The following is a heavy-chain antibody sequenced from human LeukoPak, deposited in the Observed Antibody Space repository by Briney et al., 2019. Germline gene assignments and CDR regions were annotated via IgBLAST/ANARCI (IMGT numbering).Heavy chain of an antibody. V-gene: IGHV3-23*01. Sequence: PGGTLRLSCAASGFTFSSYGMSWVRQAPGKGLEWVSVISGSGGSTYYADSVKGRLTISRDNSKNTLYLQMNSLRVEDTAVYFCARGLSLSGYLGAFDIWGQGTMVTVSS. CDR2: ISGSGGST. CDR1: GFTFSSYG. CDR3: ARGLSLSGYLGAFDI. J-gene: IGHJ3*02. D-gene: IGHD3-22*01.